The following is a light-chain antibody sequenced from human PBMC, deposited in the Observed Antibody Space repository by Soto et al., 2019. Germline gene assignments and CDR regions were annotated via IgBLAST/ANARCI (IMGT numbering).Light chain of an antibody. CDR3: FSYTSGNTRV. V-gene: IGLV2-14*01. CDR1: STDVGGYNY. CDR2: EVS. J-gene: IGLJ1*01. Sequence: QSVLTQPASVSGSTGQSITISCSGSSTDVGGYNYVSWYQLLPGEAPKLLLYEVSNRPSGISSRFSGTKSGNTASLTTSGLQAEDEADYYCFSYTSGNTRVFGTGTKAPVL.